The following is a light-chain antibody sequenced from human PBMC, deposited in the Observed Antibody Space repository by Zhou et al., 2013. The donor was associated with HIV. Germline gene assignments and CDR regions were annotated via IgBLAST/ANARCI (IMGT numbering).Light chain of an antibody. Sequence: DIQLTQSPSFLSASVGDRVTITCRASQGISSYLAWYQQKPGKAPKLLIYAASTLQSGVPSRFSGSGSGTDFTLTISSLQPEDSATYYCQHYYNYPLTFGGGTKVEIK. J-gene: IGKJ4*01. CDR1: QGISSY. CDR2: AAS. CDR3: QHYYNYPLT. V-gene: IGKV1-9*01.